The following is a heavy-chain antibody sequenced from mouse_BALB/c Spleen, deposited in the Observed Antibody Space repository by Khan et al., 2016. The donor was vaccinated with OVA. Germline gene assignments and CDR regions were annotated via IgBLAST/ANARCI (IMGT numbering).Heavy chain of an antibody. Sequence: DLVKPGASVKLSCKASGYTFTSYWINWIKQRPGQGLEWIGRIGPGSSNAYYNDMFKDKATLTVDTSSNIANIQLSSLSSEDSAVYFCAREKYYGRSCYAMDYWGQGTSVTVSA. J-gene: IGHJ4*01. D-gene: IGHD1-1*01. CDR2: IGPGSSNA. CDR1: GYTFTSYW. CDR3: AREKYYGRSCYAMDY. V-gene: IGHV1S41*01.